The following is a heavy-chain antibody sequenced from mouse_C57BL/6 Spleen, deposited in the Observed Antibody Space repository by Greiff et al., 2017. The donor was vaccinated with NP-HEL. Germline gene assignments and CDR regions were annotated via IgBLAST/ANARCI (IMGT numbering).Heavy chain of an antibody. D-gene: IGHD2-4*01. J-gene: IGHJ4*01. V-gene: IGHV1-82*01. CDR1: GYAFSSSW. CDR3: ARSNYDYLYAMDY. Sequence: VHLVESGPELVKPGASVKISCKASGYAFSSSWMNWVKQRPGKGLEWIGRIYPGDGDTNYNGKFKGKATLTADKSSSTAYMQLSSLTSEDSAVYFCARSNYDYLYAMDYWGQGTSVTVSS. CDR2: IYPGDGDT.